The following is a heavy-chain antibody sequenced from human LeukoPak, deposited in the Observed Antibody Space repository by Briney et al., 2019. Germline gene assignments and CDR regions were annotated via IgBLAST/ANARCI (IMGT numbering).Heavy chain of an antibody. D-gene: IGHD3-22*01. CDR2: ISSSSSTI. CDR1: GFTFSSYS. Sequence: GGSLRLSCAASGFTFSSYSMNWVRQAPGKGLEWVSYISSSSSTIYYADSVKGRFTISRDNAKNSLYLQMNSLRAEDTAVYYCARGSQYYDSSQDWFDPWGQGTLVTVSS. J-gene: IGHJ5*02. V-gene: IGHV3-48*01. CDR3: ARGSQYYDSSQDWFDP.